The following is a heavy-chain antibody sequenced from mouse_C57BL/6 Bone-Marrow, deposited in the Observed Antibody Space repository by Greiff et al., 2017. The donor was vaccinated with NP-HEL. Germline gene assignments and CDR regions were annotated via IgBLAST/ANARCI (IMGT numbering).Heavy chain of an antibody. CDR3: ARIPYYYGSSYGFAY. D-gene: IGHD1-1*01. Sequence: VQLQESGAELVKPGASVKISCKASGYAFSSYWMNWVKQRPGKGLGWIGQIYPGDGDTNYNGKFKGKATLTADKSSSTAYMQLSSLTSEDSAVYFCARIPYYYGSSYGFAYWGQGTLVTVSA. V-gene: IGHV1-80*01. J-gene: IGHJ3*01. CDR1: GYAFSSYW. CDR2: IYPGDGDT.